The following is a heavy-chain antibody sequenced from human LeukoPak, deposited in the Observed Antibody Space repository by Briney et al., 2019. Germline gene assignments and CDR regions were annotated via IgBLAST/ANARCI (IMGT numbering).Heavy chain of an antibody. CDR2: IWYDGSNK. CDR3: ARGIYDSSGYAFDI. V-gene: IGHV3-33*01. Sequence: GRSLRLSCAASGFTFSNYVMHWVRQAPGKGLEWVAVIWYDGSNKYYADSVKGRFTISRDNSKNTLYLQMNSLRAEDTAVYYCARGIYDSSGYAFDIWGQGTMVTVSS. CDR1: GFTFSNYV. J-gene: IGHJ3*02. D-gene: IGHD3-22*01.